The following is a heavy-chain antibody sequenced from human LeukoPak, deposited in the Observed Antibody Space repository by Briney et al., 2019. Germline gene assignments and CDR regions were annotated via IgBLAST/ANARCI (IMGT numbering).Heavy chain of an antibody. Sequence: GGSLRLSCETSGFTFDDFAMHWVRQGPGKGLEWVSSITWNSEKIDYAGSVKGRFTISRDDAKNSLYLQMNSLRAEDMALYYCAKDMGEMATPGSYFDYWGQGTLVTVSS. CDR3: AKDMGEMATPGSYFDY. CDR1: GFTFDDFA. J-gene: IGHJ4*02. V-gene: IGHV3-9*03. CDR2: ITWNSEKI. D-gene: IGHD5-24*01.